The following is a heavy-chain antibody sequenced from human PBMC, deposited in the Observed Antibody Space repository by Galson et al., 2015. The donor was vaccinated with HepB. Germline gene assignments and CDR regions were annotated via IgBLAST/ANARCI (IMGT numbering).Heavy chain of an antibody. CDR3: AHSGPSSSWYAVHFDY. D-gene: IGHD6-13*01. V-gene: IGHV2-5*02. CDR2: IYWDDDK. CDR1: GFSLSTSGVG. Sequence: PALVKPTQTLTLTYTSSGFSLSTSGVGVGWIRQPPGKALEWLALIYWDDDKRYSPSLKSRLTITKDTSKNQVVLTMTNMDPVDTATYYCAHSGPSSSWYAVHFDYWGQGTLVTVSS. J-gene: IGHJ4*02.